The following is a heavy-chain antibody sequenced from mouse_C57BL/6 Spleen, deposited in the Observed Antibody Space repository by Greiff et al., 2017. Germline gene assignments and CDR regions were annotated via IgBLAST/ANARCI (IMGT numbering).Heavy chain of an antibody. V-gene: IGHV8-8*01. CDR3: ARTHYGSSYDYHYYAMDY. CDR1: GFSLSTFGMG. D-gene: IGHD1-1*01. CDR2: IWWDDDK. J-gene: IGHJ4*01. Sequence: QVTLKVSGPGILQPSQTLSLTCSFSGFSLSTFGMGVGWIRQPSGKGLEWLAHIWWDDDKYNNPALKSRLTISKDTSKNQVFLKIANVDTADTATYYCARTHYGSSYDYHYYAMDYWGQGTSVAVSS.